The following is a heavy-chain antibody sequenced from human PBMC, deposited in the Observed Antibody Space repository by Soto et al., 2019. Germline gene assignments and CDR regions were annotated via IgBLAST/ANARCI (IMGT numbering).Heavy chain of an antibody. Sequence: QVQLQQWGAGLLKPSETLSLTCAVYGGSFSGYYWSWIRQPPGKGLEWIGEINHSGSTNYNPSLKSRVTISVDTSKNQFSLKLSSVTAADTAVYYCARGYRFSRGTLQLVRRYYYGMDVWGQGTTVTVSS. V-gene: IGHV4-34*01. D-gene: IGHD6-13*01. CDR1: GGSFSGYY. J-gene: IGHJ6*02. CDR2: INHSGST. CDR3: ARGYRFSRGTLQLVRRYYYGMDV.